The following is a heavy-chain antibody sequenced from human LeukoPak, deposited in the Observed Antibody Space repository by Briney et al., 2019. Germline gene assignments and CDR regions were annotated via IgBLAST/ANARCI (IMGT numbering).Heavy chain of an antibody. Sequence: GGSLRLSCAASGFTFSSYAMSWVCQAPGKGLEWVSGISGSGGSTYYADSVKGRFTISRDNSKNTLNLQMNSLRAEDTAVYYCAKDGEEDYYDSSGYGDYWGQGTLVTVSS. CDR1: GFTFSSYA. D-gene: IGHD3-22*01. CDR3: AKDGEEDYYDSSGYGDY. J-gene: IGHJ4*02. V-gene: IGHV3-23*01. CDR2: ISGSGGST.